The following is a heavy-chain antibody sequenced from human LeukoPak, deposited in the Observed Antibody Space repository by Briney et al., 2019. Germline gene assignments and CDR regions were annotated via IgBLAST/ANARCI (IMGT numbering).Heavy chain of an antibody. CDR1: GFTFSNYG. V-gene: IGHV3-33*01. CDR2: IWYDGSNK. D-gene: IGHD4-17*01. Sequence: PGRSLRLSCAASGFTFSNYGMHWVRQAPGKGLEWVAVIWYDGSNKYYADSVKGRFTISRDNSKNTLYLQMNSLRAEDTAVYYCARLYTTVSPLDYWGQGTLVTVSS. CDR3: ARLYTTVSPLDY. J-gene: IGHJ4*02.